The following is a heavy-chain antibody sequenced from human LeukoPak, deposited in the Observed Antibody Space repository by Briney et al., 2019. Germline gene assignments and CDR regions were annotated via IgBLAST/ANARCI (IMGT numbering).Heavy chain of an antibody. CDR1: GYTFTSYG. CDR3: ARDGIVATIDLLFDY. CDR2: ISAYNGNT. D-gene: IGHD5-12*01. V-gene: IGHV1-18*01. J-gene: IGHJ4*02. Sequence: ASVKVSCKASGYTFTSYGISWVRQAPGQGLEWMGRISAYNGNTNYAQKLQGRVTMTTDTSTSTAYMELRSLRSDDTAVYYCARDGIVATIDLLFDYWGQGTLVTVSS.